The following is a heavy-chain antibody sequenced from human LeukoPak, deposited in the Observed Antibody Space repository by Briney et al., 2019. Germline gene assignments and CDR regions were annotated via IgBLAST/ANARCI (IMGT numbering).Heavy chain of an antibody. CDR1: GGSFSGYY. V-gene: IGHV4-34*01. Sequence: SETLSLTCAVYGGSFSGYYWSWIRQPPGKGLEWIGEINHSGSTNYNPSLKSRVTISVDTSKNQFSLKLSSVTAADTAVYYCARDGFPYYYMDVWGKGTTVTVSS. J-gene: IGHJ6*03. D-gene: IGHD2-2*03. CDR2: INHSGST. CDR3: ARDGFPYYYMDV.